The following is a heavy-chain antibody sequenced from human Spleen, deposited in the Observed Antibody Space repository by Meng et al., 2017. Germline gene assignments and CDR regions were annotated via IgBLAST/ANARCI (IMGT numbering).Heavy chain of an antibody. CDR1: GYSFTDYY. D-gene: IGHD5-24*01. Sequence: ASVKVSCKASGYSFTDYYMHWVRQAPGQGLQWMGWINTNTGNPTYAQGFTGRFVFSLDTSVSTAYLQISSLKAEDTAVYYCARARDGYNIWGDYWGQGTLVTVSS. CDR2: INTNTGNP. CDR3: ARARDGYNIWGDY. V-gene: IGHV7-4-1*02. J-gene: IGHJ4*02.